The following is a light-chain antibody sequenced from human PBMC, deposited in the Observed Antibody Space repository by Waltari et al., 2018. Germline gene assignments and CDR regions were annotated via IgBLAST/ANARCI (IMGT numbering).Light chain of an antibody. V-gene: IGLV1-47*01. J-gene: IGLJ3*02. CDR3: EAWDDSLRRKV. CDR1: SSNIGSNF. Sequence: QSVLTQPPSVSGTPGQRVTISCSGSSSNIGSNFVFWYQQFPGTAPKLLLYWNNQPASGVPDRFSGSKAGTSTSLDIRGLRSEDEADYYCEAWDDSLRRKVFGGGTKLTVL. CDR2: WNN.